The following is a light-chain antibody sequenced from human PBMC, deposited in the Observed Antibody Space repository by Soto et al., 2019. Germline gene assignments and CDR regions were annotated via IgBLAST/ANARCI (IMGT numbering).Light chain of an antibody. V-gene: IGKV3-15*01. CDR2: GAS. CDR1: QNVATN. CDR3: QQDTSRLRT. J-gene: IGKJ1*01. Sequence: IVMTQSPVTLSMSPGDRATLSCRASQNVATNVAWYQQKPGQAPRLLIYGASIRATGVPARFSGSGSGTEFTLTNGSLQYEDFDDFYCQQDTSRLRTFGRGTTVEV.